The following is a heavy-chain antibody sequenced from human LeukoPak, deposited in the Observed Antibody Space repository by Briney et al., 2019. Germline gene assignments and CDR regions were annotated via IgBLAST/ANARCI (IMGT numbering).Heavy chain of an antibody. Sequence: GGSLRLSCAASEFSVGSNYMTWVRQAPGKGLEWVSLIYSGGSTYYADSVKGRFTISRDNSKNTLYLQMNSLRAEDAAVYYCAKAPVTTCSGAYCYPFDYWGQGTLVTVSS. CDR2: IYSGGST. D-gene: IGHD2-15*01. V-gene: IGHV3-66*01. CDR1: EFSVGSNY. J-gene: IGHJ4*02. CDR3: AKAPVTTCSGAYCYPFDY.